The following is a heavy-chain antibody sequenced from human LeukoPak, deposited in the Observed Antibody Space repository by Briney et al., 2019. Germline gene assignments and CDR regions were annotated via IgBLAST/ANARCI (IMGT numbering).Heavy chain of an antibody. CDR3: ARRHDYSNYPDY. Sequence: GGSLRLSCAASGFTFSSYSMNWVRQAPGKGLEWVSSISSSSSYIYYADSVKGRFAISRDNAKNSLYLQMNSLRAEDTAVYYCARRHDYSNYPDYWGQGTLVTVSS. CDR2: ISSSSSYI. V-gene: IGHV3-21*01. CDR1: GFTFSSYS. D-gene: IGHD4-11*01. J-gene: IGHJ4*02.